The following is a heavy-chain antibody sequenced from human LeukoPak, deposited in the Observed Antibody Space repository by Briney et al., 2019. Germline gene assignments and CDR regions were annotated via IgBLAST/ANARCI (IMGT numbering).Heavy chain of an antibody. CDR2: IKNKNEGGAS. D-gene: IGHD3-10*01. V-gene: IGHV3-15*06. J-gene: IGHJ4*02. Sequence: LGGSLRLSCEGSAFIFSGHWMNWVRQTPGKGLEWVGRIKNKNEGGASHYAASVKDRFSISGDDSRTTLFLQMNSLKIEDTGVYYCTTGIDDGGGYWGQGTQVTVSS. CDR3: TTGIDDGGGY. CDR1: AFIFSGHW.